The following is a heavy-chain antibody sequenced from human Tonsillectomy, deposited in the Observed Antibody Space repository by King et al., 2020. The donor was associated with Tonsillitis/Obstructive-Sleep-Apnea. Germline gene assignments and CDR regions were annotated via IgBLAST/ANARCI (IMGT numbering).Heavy chain of an antibody. CDR3: ARVSHSTDAFDI. D-gene: IGHD5-18*01. CDR2: INHSGST. J-gene: IGHJ3*02. CDR1: GGSFSGYY. V-gene: IGHV4-34*01. Sequence: VQLQQWGAGLLKPSETLSLTCAVYGGSFSGYYWSWIRQPPGKGLEWIGEINHSGSTNNNPSLKSRVTISVDTSKNQFSLKLSSVTAADTAVYYCARVSHSTDAFDIWGQGTMVTVSS.